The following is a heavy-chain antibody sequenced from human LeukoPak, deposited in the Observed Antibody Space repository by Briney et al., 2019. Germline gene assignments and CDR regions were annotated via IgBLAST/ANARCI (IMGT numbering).Heavy chain of an antibody. Sequence: GGSLRLSCAASGFTFSTYSMNWVRQAPGKGLEWVSSISSSSSYIYYADSVKGRFTISRDNAKNSLYLQMNSLRAEDTAVYYCARRGYGSYAFDYWGQGTLVTVSS. D-gene: IGHD1-26*01. CDR2: ISSSSSYI. CDR1: GFTFSTYS. V-gene: IGHV3-21*01. J-gene: IGHJ4*02. CDR3: ARRGYGSYAFDY.